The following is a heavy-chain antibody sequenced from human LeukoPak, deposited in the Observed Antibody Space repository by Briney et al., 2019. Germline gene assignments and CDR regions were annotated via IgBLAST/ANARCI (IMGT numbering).Heavy chain of an antibody. Sequence: PGGSLRLSCAASGFTFSSYAMHWVRQAPGKGLEWVAVISYDGSNKYYADSVKGRFTISRDNSKNTLYLQMNSLRAEDTAVYYCARDGYKSPYWYFDLWGRGTLVTVSS. CDR1: GFTFSSYA. CDR2: ISYDGSNK. J-gene: IGHJ2*01. D-gene: IGHD5-24*01. V-gene: IGHV3-30-3*01. CDR3: ARDGYKSPYWYFDL.